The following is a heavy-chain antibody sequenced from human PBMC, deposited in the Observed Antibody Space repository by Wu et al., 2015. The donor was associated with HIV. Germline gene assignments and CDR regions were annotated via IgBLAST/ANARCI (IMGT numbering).Heavy chain of an antibody. D-gene: IGHD3-10*01. Sequence: QPQLVQSAGEVKLPGASVKISCKTSGYTFTSYGLSWVRQAPGQGLEYMGWITAYNGLTDYAQRFEGRITMTTSTNVAYLELRGLRSDDTAVYYCARGLLWFGELTRSMDVWGKGTTVTVSS. J-gene: IGHJ6*03. CDR3: ARGLLWFGELTRSMDV. V-gene: IGHV1-18*01. CDR1: GYTFTSYG. CDR2: ITAYNGLT.